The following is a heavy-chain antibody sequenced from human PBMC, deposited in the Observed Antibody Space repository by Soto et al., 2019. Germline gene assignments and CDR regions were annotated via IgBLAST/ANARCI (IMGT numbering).Heavy chain of an antibody. J-gene: IGHJ6*02. CDR3: ARHGSSSSYYYYYYGMDV. V-gene: IGHV5-10-1*01. D-gene: IGHD6-6*01. CDR1: GYTFTSYW. CDR2: IDPSDSYT. Sequence: KVSCKASGYTFTSYWISWVRQMPGKGLEWMGRIDPSDSYTNYSPSFQGHVTISADKSISTAYLQWSSLKASDTAMYYCARHGSSSSYYYYYYGMDVWGQGTTVTVSS.